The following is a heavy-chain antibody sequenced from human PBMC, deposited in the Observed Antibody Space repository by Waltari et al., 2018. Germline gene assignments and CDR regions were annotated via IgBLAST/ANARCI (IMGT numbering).Heavy chain of an antibody. CDR1: GYPFNDYG. CDR3: ASSWNEPHGMDV. CDR2: IKTSTGNT. V-gene: IGHV1-3*04. J-gene: IGHJ6*02. D-gene: IGHD1-1*01. Sequence: QVQLVQSGAEVKEPGASVKVSCKTFGYPFNDYGLHWVRQAPGQGLEWMGWIKTSTGNTKYSQKFQGRVTITADKSTSTAYMELSSLRSEDTAVYYCASSWNEPHGMDVWGQGTTVTVSS.